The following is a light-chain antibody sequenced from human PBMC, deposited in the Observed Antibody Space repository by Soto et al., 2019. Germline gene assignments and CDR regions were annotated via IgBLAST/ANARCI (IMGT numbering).Light chain of an antibody. CDR1: QDISNY. Sequence: DIQMTQSPSSLSASVGDRVTITCQASQDISNYLKWYQQKPGKAPKLLIYDASNLETGVTSRFSGSGSGTDFTFTISSLQTEDIAKYYCQQYDNRPLTFGGGKKVEI. CDR2: DAS. V-gene: IGKV1-33*01. CDR3: QQYDNRPLT. J-gene: IGKJ4*01.